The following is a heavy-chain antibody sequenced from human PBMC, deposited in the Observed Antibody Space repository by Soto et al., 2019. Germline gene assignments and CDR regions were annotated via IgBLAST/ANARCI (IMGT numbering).Heavy chain of an antibody. J-gene: IGHJ6*02. D-gene: IGHD1-1*01. Sequence: QVQLVESGGGVVQPGRSPRLSCAASGFTFSSYAMHWVRQAPGKGLEWVAVISYDGSNKYYADSVKGRFTISRDNSKNTLYLQMNSLRAEDTAVYYCARDREEMATTSYGMDVWGQGTTVTVSS. V-gene: IGHV3-30-3*01. CDR2: ISYDGSNK. CDR3: ARDREEMATTSYGMDV. CDR1: GFTFSSYA.